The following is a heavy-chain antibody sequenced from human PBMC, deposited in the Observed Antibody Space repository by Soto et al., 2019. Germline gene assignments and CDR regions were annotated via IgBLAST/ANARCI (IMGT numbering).Heavy chain of an antibody. CDR3: AHSLLSYGGNSGGFDY. D-gene: IGHD4-17*01. J-gene: IGHJ4*02. CDR2: IYWDDDK. CDR1: GFSLSTSGVG. Sequence: SGPTLLKPTQTLTLTCTFSGFSLSTSGVGMGWIRQPPGKALEWLALIYWDDDKRYSPSLKSRLTITKDTSKNQVVLTMTNMDPVDTATYYCAHSLLSYGGNSGGFDYWGQGTLVTVSS. V-gene: IGHV2-5*02.